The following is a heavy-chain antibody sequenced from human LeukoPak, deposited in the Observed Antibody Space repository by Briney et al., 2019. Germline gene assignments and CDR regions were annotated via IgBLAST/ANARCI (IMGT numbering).Heavy chain of an antibody. J-gene: IGHJ6*03. Sequence: PGGSLRLSCAASGFIFSNYGMAWVRQAPGKGLEWVSGISGSGGSTYYADSVKGRFTISRDNSKNTLYLQMNSLRSEDTAVYYCAGGSFSRSRFLEWLPNYYYYYMDVWGKGTTVTVSS. D-gene: IGHD3-3*01. CDR1: GFIFSNYG. CDR3: AGGSFSRSRFLEWLPNYYYYYMDV. CDR2: ISGSGGST. V-gene: IGHV3-23*01.